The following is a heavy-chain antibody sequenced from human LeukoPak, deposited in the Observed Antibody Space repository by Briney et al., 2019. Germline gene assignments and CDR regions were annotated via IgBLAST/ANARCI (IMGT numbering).Heavy chain of an antibody. CDR1: GYTFTSYD. CDR3: ASRHSSSWYWDYYYGMDV. V-gene: IGHV1-8*01. D-gene: IGHD6-13*01. Sequence: ASVKVSCKASGYTFTSYDINWVRQATGQGLEWMGWMNLNSGNTGYAQKFQGRVTMTRNTSMSTAYMELSSLRSEDTAVYYCASRHSSSWYWDYYYGMDVRGQGTTVTVSS. J-gene: IGHJ6*02. CDR2: MNLNSGNT.